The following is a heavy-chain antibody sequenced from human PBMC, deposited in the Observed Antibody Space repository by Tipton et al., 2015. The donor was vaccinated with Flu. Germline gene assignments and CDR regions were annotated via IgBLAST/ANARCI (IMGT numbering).Heavy chain of an antibody. CDR2: ISHDGNTI. J-gene: IGHJ4*02. CDR1: GFTFRYYP. Sequence: SLRLSCAASGFTFRYYPMHWVRLAPGKGLEWVAVISHDGNTIYYTDSEKGRFTISRDNSKDTLYLQMSSLRPEDTGVYFCARAGGPGSLNDYWGQGTLVTVSS. D-gene: IGHD3-10*01. V-gene: IGHV3-30*04. CDR3: ARAGGPGSLNDY.